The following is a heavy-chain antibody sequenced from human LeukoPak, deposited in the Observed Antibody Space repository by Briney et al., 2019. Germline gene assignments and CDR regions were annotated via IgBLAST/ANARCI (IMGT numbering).Heavy chain of an antibody. CDR2: IYTSGST. CDR3: ARGVVGATGYFDY. J-gene: IGHJ4*02. V-gene: IGHV4-61*02. D-gene: IGHD1-26*01. CDR1: GGSISSGSYY. Sequence: SETPSLTCTVSGGSISSGSYYWSWIRQPAGKGLEWIGRIYTSGSTNYNPSLKSRVTISVDTSKNQFSLKLSSVTAADTAVYYWARGVVGATGYFDYWGQGTLVTVSS.